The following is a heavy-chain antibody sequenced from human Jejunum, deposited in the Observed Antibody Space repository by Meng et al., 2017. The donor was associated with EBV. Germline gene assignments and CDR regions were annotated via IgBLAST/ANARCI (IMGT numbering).Heavy chain of an antibody. Sequence: EVQWLEAGGDLVQPGGSLRLLFTVSGFDLSNNGISWVRQVPGRGLEWVSSFFDHTDNTYYADSVKGRFTISRDNSRNTLYLQMSSLSVDDTAVYYCVGHGYNSGWWGQGTLVTVSS. CDR1: GFDLSNNG. CDR3: VGHGYNSGW. CDR2: FFDHTDNT. V-gene: IGHV3-23*01. J-gene: IGHJ4*02. D-gene: IGHD6-19*01.